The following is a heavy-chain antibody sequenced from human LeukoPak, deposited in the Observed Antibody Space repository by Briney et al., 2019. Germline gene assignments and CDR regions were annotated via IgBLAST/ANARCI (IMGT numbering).Heavy chain of an antibody. CDR3: ARGRSPRGYYYGMDV. V-gene: IGHV3-64*02. D-gene: IGHD1-26*01. CDR1: GFSFSSYV. Sequence: GGSLRRSCAASGFSFSSYVMHWVRQAPGKGLEYVSAISSNGGETYYADSVKGRFTISRDNSKNALYLQMGSLRVEDMAVYYCARGRSPRGYYYGMDVWGQGTTVTVS. J-gene: IGHJ6*02. CDR2: ISSNGGET.